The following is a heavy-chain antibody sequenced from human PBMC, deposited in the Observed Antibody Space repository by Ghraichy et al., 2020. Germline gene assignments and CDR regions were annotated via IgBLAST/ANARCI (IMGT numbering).Heavy chain of an antibody. CDR1: GFTFSGYA. V-gene: IGHV3-30-3*01. J-gene: IGHJ6*02. CDR2: TSYVGSNE. Sequence: GGSLRLSCAASGFTFSGYAMHWVRQAPGMGLEWVAVTSYVGSNEYYADSVKGRFTISRDNSKNKLYMQMNSLRAEDTAMYYCARVRSAHDYYYDMDVWSQGTTVTVSS. CDR3: ARVRSAHDYYYDMDV.